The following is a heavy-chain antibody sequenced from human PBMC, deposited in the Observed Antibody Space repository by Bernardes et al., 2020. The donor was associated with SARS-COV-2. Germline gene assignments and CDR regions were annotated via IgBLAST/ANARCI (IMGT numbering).Heavy chain of an antibody. D-gene: IGHD3-10*01. Sequence: GGSLRLSCAASGFTFSSQAMSWVRQAPGKGLEWVSGISGTGSSADYADSVKGRFTVSRDESKSTLYLQMNSLRAEDTAVYYCAKGYFYSSGSYFHWGRGTLVTVSP. CDR3: AKGYFYSSGSYFH. V-gene: IGHV3-23*01. J-gene: IGHJ4*02. CDR1: GFTFSSQA. CDR2: ISGTGSSA.